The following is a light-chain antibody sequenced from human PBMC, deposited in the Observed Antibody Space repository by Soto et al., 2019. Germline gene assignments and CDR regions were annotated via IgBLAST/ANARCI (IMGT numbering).Light chain of an antibody. Sequence: DIKMTQSPSSVSASVGDRVTITCRASQGISSYLGWYQQKPGKAPKLLIYAASSLQSGVPSRFSGSGSGTDFTLIISSLQPEDLAISYCQQAYSFPITFGQGTRLEIK. J-gene: IGKJ5*01. CDR1: QGISSY. V-gene: IGKV1D-12*01. CDR3: QQAYSFPIT. CDR2: AAS.